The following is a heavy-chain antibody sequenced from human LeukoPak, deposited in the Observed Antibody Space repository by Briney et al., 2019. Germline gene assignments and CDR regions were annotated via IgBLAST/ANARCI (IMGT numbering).Heavy chain of an antibody. V-gene: IGHV3-48*03. Sequence: PGGSLRLSCAASGFTFSGYEMNWVRQTPEKGLEWVSYISSSGSTIYYADSVKGRFTISRDNAKNSLYLQMNSLRAEDTAVYYCSRPCYYASGSSYFDYWGQGTLVTVSS. J-gene: IGHJ4*02. CDR2: ISSSGSTI. D-gene: IGHD3-10*01. CDR1: GFTFSGYE. CDR3: SRPCYYASGSSYFDY.